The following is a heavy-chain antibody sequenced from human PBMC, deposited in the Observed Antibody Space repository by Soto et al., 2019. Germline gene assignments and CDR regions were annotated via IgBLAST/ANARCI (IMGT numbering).Heavy chain of an antibody. CDR2: IYYSGST. D-gene: IGHD2-15*01. CDR3: ARRIDYFDY. Sequence: SETLSLTCTVSGGSISSSSYYWGWIRQPPGKGLEWIGSIYYSGSTYYNPSLKSRVTISVDTSKNQFSLKLSSVTAADTAVYYCARRIDYFDYWGQGTLVTVSS. CDR1: GGSISSSSYY. V-gene: IGHV4-39*01. J-gene: IGHJ4*02.